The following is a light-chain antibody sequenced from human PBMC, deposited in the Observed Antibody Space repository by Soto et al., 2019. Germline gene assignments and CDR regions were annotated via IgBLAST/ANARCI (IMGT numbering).Light chain of an antibody. J-gene: IGKJ1*01. Sequence: EIVLTQSPAILSLSPGERATLSCRANQGVSDYLAWYQQKPGQAPRLLIYDASDRATGIPDRFSGRGSGTDFTLTISSLEPEDFAVYYCQQYVTSSPRTFGQGTKVEIK. V-gene: IGKV3D-11*01. CDR2: DAS. CDR1: QGVSDY. CDR3: QQYVTSSPRT.